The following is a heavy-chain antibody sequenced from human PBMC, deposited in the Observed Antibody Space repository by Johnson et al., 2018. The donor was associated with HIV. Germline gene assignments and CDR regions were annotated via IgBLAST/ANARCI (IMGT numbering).Heavy chain of an antibody. CDR2: ISGSGGST. D-gene: IGHD6-13*01. CDR1: GFTFTSYG. Sequence: VQLVESGGGVVQPGRSLRLSCAASGFTFTSYGMHWVRQAPGKGLEWVSAISGSGGSTYYADPVKGRFTISRDNSKSTLYLQVNSLRAEDTARYFCAREQGQQLVPDAFDIWGQGTMVTVSS. J-gene: IGHJ3*02. CDR3: AREQGQQLVPDAFDI. V-gene: IGHV3-23*04.